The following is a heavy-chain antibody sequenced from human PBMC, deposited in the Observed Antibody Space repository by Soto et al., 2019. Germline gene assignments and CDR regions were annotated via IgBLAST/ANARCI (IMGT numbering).Heavy chain of an antibody. Sequence: SQTLSLTCAITGDSVSSNSAGWSWVRQSPSRGLEWLGRTYYRSKWYYEYAVSVRGRITINPDTSKNQYSLQLNSVTPEDTAVYFCARGEQYSGRIFNYWGQGTLVTVSS. D-gene: IGHD1-26*01. V-gene: IGHV6-1*01. CDR3: ARGEQYSGRIFNY. CDR1: GDSVSSNSAG. CDR2: TYYRSKWYY. J-gene: IGHJ4*01.